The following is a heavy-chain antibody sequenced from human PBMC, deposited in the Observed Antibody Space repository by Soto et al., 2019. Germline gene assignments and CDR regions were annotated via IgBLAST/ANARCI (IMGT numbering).Heavy chain of an antibody. Sequence: GESLKISCKGSGYSFAGYWITWVRQKPGKGLEWMGRIDPSDSQTYYSPSFRGHVTISVTKSITTVFLQWSSLRASDTAMYYCARQIYDSDTGPNFQYYFDSWGQGTQVTVSS. CDR2: IDPSDSQT. CDR3: ARQIYDSDTGPNFQYYFDS. CDR1: GYSFAGYW. D-gene: IGHD3-22*01. J-gene: IGHJ4*02. V-gene: IGHV5-10-1*01.